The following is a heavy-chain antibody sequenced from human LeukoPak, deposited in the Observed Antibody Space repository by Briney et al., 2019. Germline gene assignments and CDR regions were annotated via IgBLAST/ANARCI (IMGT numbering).Heavy chain of an antibody. CDR1: GGSISSYY. J-gene: IGHJ3*02. CDR3: ARHTRGDDAFDI. CDR2: IYYSGST. D-gene: IGHD3-10*01. Sequence: SETLSLTXTVSGGSISSYYWSWIRQPPGKGLEWIGYIYYSGSTNYNPSLKSRVTISVDTSKNQFSLKLSSVTAADTAVYYSARHTRGDDAFDIWGQGTMVTVSS. V-gene: IGHV4-59*01.